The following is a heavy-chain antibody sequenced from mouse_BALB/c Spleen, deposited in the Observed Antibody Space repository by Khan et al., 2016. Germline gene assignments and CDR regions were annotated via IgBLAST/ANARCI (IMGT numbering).Heavy chain of an antibody. J-gene: IGHJ4*01. V-gene: IGHV3-2*02. CDR3: AREGDYSYAMDY. CDR1: GYSITSDYA. CDR2: ISYSGST. Sequence: EVQLQESGPGLVKPSQSLSLTCTVTGYSITSDYAWNWIRQFPGNKLEWMGYISYSGSTSYNPSLKSRISITRDTSKNQFFLQLNSVTTEDTATYYCAREGDYSYAMDYWGQGTSVTVSS. D-gene: IGHD1-1*01.